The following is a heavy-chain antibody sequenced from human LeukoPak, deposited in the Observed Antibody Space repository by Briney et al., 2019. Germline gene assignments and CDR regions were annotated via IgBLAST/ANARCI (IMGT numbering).Heavy chain of an antibody. Sequence: GGSLRLSCVASGFTFSNYAMNWVRQAPGKGLEWVSGVSGGGSSTYYADSVKGRFTISRDNSKNMLYLQMNSLRAEDTAVYYCAKYRFGGIDYWGQGTLVTVSS. CDR1: GFTFSNYA. CDR2: VSGGGSST. D-gene: IGHD3-10*01. CDR3: AKYRFGGIDY. V-gene: IGHV3-23*01. J-gene: IGHJ4*02.